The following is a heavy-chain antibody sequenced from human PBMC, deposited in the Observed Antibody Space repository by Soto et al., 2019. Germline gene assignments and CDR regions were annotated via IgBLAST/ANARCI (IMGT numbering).Heavy chain of an antibody. V-gene: IGHV4-59*01. CDR2: IYYSGST. Sequence: PSETLSLTCTVSGGSISSYYWSWIRQPPGKGLEWIGYIYYSGSTNYNPSLKSRVTISVDTSKNQFSLKLRSWTSADPAGSYCGRRYGGIFAYWGQGTRDAVSS. J-gene: IGHJ4*02. CDR1: GGSISSYY. CDR3: GRRYGGIFAY. D-gene: IGHD1-26*01.